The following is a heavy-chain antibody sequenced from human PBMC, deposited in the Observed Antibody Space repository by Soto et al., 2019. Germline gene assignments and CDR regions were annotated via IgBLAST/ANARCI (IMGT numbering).Heavy chain of an antibody. J-gene: IGHJ4*02. CDR2: IYDSGNT. CDR3: ASYTEYNYGSRFDF. D-gene: IGHD5-18*01. CDR1: GASISSYY. V-gene: IGHV4-59*01. Sequence: SETLSVTCTVSGASISSYYWSWIRQPPGKGLEWIGYIYDSGNTNYNPSLKSRVTISVDTSKNQFSLKLSSVTAADTAVYYCASYTEYNYGSRFDFWGQGSLVTVSS.